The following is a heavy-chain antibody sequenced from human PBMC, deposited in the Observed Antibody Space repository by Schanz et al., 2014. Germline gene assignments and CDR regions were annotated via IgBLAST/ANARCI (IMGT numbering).Heavy chain of an antibody. J-gene: IGHJ4*02. CDR2: ISPYTGNT. CDR1: GYTFSDYG. Sequence: QVQLVQSGDEVKKPGASVKVSCKTSGYTFSDYGITWVRQAPGQGLEWVGWISPYTGNTHYFDKMEGRVTMTTDTSTSTAYMELRSLRSEDTAVYFCASSGAGYSSSWDFDYWGQGTLVTVSS. CDR3: ASSGAGYSSSWDFDY. D-gene: IGHD6-13*01. V-gene: IGHV1-18*01.